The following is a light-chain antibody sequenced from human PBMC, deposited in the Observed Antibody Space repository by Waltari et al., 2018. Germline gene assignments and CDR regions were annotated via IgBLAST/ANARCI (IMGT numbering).Light chain of an antibody. CDR3: QSYDSSLSGLYV. Sequence: QSVLTQPPSVSGAPGQRVTISCTGSSSNIGAGYDVHGYQQLPGTAPKLLIYGNSNRPSGVPYRFSGSKSGTSASLAITGLQAEQEADYYCQSYDSSLSGLYVFGTGTKVTVL. CDR1: SSNIGAGYD. CDR2: GNS. V-gene: IGLV1-40*01. J-gene: IGLJ1*01.